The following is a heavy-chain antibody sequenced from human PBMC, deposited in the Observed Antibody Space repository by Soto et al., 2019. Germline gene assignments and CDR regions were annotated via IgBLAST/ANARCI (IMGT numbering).Heavy chain of an antibody. D-gene: IGHD4-17*01. J-gene: IGHJ4*02. CDR1: GFTFSNYY. CDR3: ARVPLYGDYFMYYFDY. Sequence: GGSLRLSCAASGFTFSNYYMNWVRQAPGKGLEWVSSISSSSSYIYYADSVKGRFTISRDNAKNSLYLQMNSLRAEDTAVYYCARVPLYGDYFMYYFDYWGQGTLVTVSS. V-gene: IGHV3-21*01. CDR2: ISSSSSYI.